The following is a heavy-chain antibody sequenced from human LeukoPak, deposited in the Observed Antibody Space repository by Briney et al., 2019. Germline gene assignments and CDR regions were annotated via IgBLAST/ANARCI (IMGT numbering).Heavy chain of an antibody. CDR2: IYYSGST. CDR3: ARDVWSGYYTYFDY. D-gene: IGHD3-3*01. J-gene: IGHJ4*02. V-gene: IGHV4-30-4*01. CDR1: GVSISSGDYY. Sequence: SETLSLTCTVSGVSISSGDYYWSWLRQRPGKGLEWIEYIYYSGSTYYNPSLKSRVTISVDTSKNQFSLKLSSVTAADTAVYYCARDVWSGYYTYFDYWGQGTLVTVSS.